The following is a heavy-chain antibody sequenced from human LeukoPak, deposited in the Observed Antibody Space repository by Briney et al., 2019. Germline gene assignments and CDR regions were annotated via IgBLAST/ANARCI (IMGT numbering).Heavy chain of an antibody. CDR2: ISSSSSYI. Sequence: GGSLRLSCAASGFTFSSYSMNWVRQAPGKGLEWVSSISSSSSYIYYADSVKGRFTISRDNAKNSPYLQMNSLRSEDTAVYYCARDPHSNYGYWGQGTLVTVSS. CDR1: GFTFSSYS. V-gene: IGHV3-21*01. D-gene: IGHD4-11*01. CDR3: ARDPHSNYGY. J-gene: IGHJ4*02.